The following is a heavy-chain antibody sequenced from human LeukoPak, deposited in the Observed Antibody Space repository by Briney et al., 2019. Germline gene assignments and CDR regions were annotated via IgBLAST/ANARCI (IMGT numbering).Heavy chain of an antibody. J-gene: IGHJ4*02. CDR2: INSDGSIT. V-gene: IGHV3-74*01. CDR3: ARDRVYCGSTSCYAYYFDY. CDR1: GFTFSSYG. Sequence: PGRSLRLSCAASGFTFSSYGMHWVRQAPGKGLVWVSRINSDGSITTYADSVKGRFTISRDNAKNTLYLQMNSLRAEDTAVYYCARDRVYCGSTSCYAYYFDYWGQGTLVTVSS. D-gene: IGHD2-2*01.